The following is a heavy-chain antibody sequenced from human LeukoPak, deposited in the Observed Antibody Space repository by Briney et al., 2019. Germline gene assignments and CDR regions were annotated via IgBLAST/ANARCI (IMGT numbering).Heavy chain of an antibody. Sequence: PGGSLRLSCAASGFTFSSYAMSWVRQAPGKGLEWVSAISDSGGIAYYADSVKGRFTISRDNSKNTLYLQMNSLRAEDTAVYYCAKALWLQLVPFDYWGQGTLVTVSS. J-gene: IGHJ4*02. CDR3: AKALWLQLVPFDY. D-gene: IGHD6-13*01. CDR2: ISDSGGIA. CDR1: GFTFSSYA. V-gene: IGHV3-23*01.